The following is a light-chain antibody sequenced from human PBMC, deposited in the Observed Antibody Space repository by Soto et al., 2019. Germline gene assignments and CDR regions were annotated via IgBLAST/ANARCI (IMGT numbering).Light chain of an antibody. CDR2: GNN. CDR1: NSNIGADYG. V-gene: IGLV1-40*01. J-gene: IGLJ3*02. CDR3: QSYVSNLVGLV. Sequence: QSVLTQPPSVSGAPGQRVTISCTGTNSNIGADYGVQWYQQFPGTAPKLLIYGNNNRPSGVSDRFSGSKSATSASLAITGLQPGDEADYYWQSYVSNLVGLVYGAGTKLTVL.